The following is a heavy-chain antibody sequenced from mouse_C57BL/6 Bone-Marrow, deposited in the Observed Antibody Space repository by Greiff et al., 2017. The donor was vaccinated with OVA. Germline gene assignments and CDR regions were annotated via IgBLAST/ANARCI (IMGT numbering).Heavy chain of an antibody. Sequence: VQLQQSGPELVKPGASVKISCKASGYSFTDYNMNWVKQSNGKSLEWIGVINPDYGTTSYNQKFKGKATLTVDQSSSTAYMQPNSMTSEDSAVSYCARVTAQAPFAYWGQGTLVTVSA. V-gene: IGHV1-39*01. CDR3: ARVTAQAPFAY. D-gene: IGHD3-2*02. J-gene: IGHJ3*01. CDR1: GYSFTDYN. CDR2: INPDYGTT.